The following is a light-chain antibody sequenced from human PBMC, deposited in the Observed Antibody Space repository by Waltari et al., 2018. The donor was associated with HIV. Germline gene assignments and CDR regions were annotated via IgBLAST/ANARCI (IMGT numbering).Light chain of an antibody. J-gene: IGLJ3*02. CDR3: AAWDDSRSGLV. CDR2: RNN. CDR1: SSNIGSNY. Sequence: QSVLTLPPSASGTPGQRVTISCSGCSSNIGSNYVYWYQQLPGTAPNLFIYRNNQRPSGVPDRFSGSTSGPSASLAISGRRSADETNNYSAAWDDSRSGLVYGGGTKLTVL. V-gene: IGLV1-47*01.